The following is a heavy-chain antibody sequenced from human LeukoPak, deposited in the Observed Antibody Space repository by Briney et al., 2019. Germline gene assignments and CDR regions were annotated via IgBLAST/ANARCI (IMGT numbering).Heavy chain of an antibody. Sequence: SETLSLTCTVSGGSVSSYYWSWIRQSAGKGLEWIGRISASGSTRYNPSLKSRLTMSVDTSKNQFSLKLTSVTAADTAVYFCATGMAAAYDYNWLESWGQGTLVIVSS. D-gene: IGHD6-13*01. CDR1: GGSVSSYY. J-gene: IGHJ5*01. CDR3: ATGMAAAYDYNWLES. CDR2: ISASGST. V-gene: IGHV4-4*07.